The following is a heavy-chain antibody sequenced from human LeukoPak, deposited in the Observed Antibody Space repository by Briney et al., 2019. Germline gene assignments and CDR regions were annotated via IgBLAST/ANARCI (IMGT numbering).Heavy chain of an antibody. V-gene: IGHV3-7*04. Sequence: GGSLRLSCAASGITFDIYWMSWVRQAPGKGLQCVANIKQDGSEKYYVDSVKGRFTISRDNARNSLYLQMKGLRAEDTAVYYCVRDRMRSTRAFDLWGQGTMVSVSS. CDR3: VRDRMRSTRAFDL. CDR2: IKQDGSEK. J-gene: IGHJ3*01. CDR1: GITFDIYW.